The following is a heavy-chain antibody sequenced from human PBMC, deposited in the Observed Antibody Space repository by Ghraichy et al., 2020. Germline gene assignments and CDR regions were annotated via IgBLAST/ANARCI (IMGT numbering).Heavy chain of an antibody. J-gene: IGHJ4*02. CDR3: ATVTVTAFDY. V-gene: IGHV4-39*01. CDR1: GASISSSTYY. Sequence: SETLSLTCTVSGASISSSTYYWGWIRQPPGKGLEWIGSIYYSGSTYYNPSLKSRVTISVDTSKNQFSLKLSSVTAADTAVYYCATVTVTAFDYWGQGTLVTVSS. CDR2: IYYSGST. D-gene: IGHD4-17*01.